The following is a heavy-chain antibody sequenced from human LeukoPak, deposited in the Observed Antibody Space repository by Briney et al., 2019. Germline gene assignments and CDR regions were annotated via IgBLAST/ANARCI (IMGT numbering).Heavy chain of an antibody. CDR3: AKLMRHMMEDVLDL. D-gene: IGHD3-16*01. CDR2: AYGDGSSQ. CDR1: GFPFSTYG. V-gene: IGHV3-33*06. Sequence: GGSLRLSCAASGFPFSTYGMHWVRQAPGKGLEWVAVAYGDGSSQYYADSVKGRFTVSRDNSKNTLYLQMNSLRAADTAVYYCAKLMRHMMEDVLDLWGQGTVVTVSS. J-gene: IGHJ3*01.